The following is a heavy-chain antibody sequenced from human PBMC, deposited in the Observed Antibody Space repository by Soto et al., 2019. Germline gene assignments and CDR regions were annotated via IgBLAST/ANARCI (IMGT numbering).Heavy chain of an antibody. Sequence: GGSLRLSCAASGFTFSSYSMNWVRQAPGKGLEWVSSISSSSSYIYYADSVKGRFTISRDNAKNSLYLQMNSLRAEDTAVYYCARALRAADNQKENWFDPWGQGTLVTVSS. CDR2: ISSSSSYI. CDR3: ARALRAADNQKENWFDP. CDR1: GFTFSSYS. D-gene: IGHD6-13*01. V-gene: IGHV3-21*01. J-gene: IGHJ5*02.